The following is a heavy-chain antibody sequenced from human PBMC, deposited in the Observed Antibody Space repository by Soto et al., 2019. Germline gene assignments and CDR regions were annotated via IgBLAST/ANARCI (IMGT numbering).Heavy chain of an antibody. CDR3: ARVGPTGWFDP. CDR2: INTKTGGT. V-gene: IGHV1-2*02. J-gene: IGHJ5*02. Sequence: QVHLVQSGAEVKKPGASVKVSCKASGYSFTDYYMHWVRQAPGQGLEWMGWINTKTGGTNYAQRVQGRVTMTGDTSINTASMELSRLRSDDTAVYDCARVGPTGWFDPWGQGTVVTVSS. CDR1: GYSFTDYY.